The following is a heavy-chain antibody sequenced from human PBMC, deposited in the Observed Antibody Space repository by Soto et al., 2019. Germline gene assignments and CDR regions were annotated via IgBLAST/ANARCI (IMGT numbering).Heavy chain of an antibody. CDR3: ARLYCSSTSCYYGWFDP. CDR2: IDPSDSYT. D-gene: IGHD2-2*01. CDR1: GYSFTSYW. J-gene: IGHJ5*02. V-gene: IGHV5-10-1*01. Sequence: GESLKISCKGSGYSFTSYWISWVRQMPGKGLEWMGRIDPSDSYTNYSPSFQGHVTISADKSISTAYLQWSSLKASDTAMYYCARLYCSSTSCYYGWFDPWGQGTLVTVSS.